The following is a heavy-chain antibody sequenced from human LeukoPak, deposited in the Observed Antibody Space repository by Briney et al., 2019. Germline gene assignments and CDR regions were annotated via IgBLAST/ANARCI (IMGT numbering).Heavy chain of an antibody. CDR2: ISSSSSSI. Sequence: GGSLRLSCAASGFIFSSYSMNWVRQAPGKGLEWVSYISSSSSSIYYADAVKGRFTISRDNAKNSLYLQMNSLRAEDTAVYYCARARGGAFDIWGQGTMVTVSS. D-gene: IGHD3-10*01. CDR3: ARARGGAFDI. CDR1: GFIFSSYS. V-gene: IGHV3-48*01. J-gene: IGHJ3*02.